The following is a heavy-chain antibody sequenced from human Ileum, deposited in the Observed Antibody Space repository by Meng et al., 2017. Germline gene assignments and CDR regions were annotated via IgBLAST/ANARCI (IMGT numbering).Heavy chain of an antibody. CDR1: GVSIRSGGFY. V-gene: IGHV4-31*01. D-gene: IGHD3-10*01. CDR3: ARGPGRGSGSGSFDY. J-gene: IGHJ4*02. Sequence: LRESCPDLVKPSPTLALTLTGSGVSIRSGGFYLSWLRQHPGKGLDLIGYIYSSGCTYYNPSLKSLVSISVDTSKNQFSLKLSSVTAADTAVYYCARGPGRGSGSGSFDYWGQGTLVTVSS. CDR2: IYSSGCT.